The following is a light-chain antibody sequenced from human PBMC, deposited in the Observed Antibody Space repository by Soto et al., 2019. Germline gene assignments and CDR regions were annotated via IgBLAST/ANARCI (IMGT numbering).Light chain of an antibody. Sequence: EIVMTQSPATLSVSPWERATLSCRASQSVSSNLAWYQQKPGQAPRLLIYGASTRATGIPARFSGSGSGTEFTLTISSLQSEDFAVYYCQQYNNWRTFGQGTKVDI. CDR2: GAS. J-gene: IGKJ1*01. CDR3: QQYNNWRT. V-gene: IGKV3-15*01. CDR1: QSVSSN.